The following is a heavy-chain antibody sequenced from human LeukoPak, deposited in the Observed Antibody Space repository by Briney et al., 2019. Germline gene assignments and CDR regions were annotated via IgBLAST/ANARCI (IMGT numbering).Heavy chain of an antibody. CDR2: INPDGSTI. D-gene: IGHD1-7*01. CDR1: GFTFSNYW. CDR3: ATAGNYRFDY. J-gene: IGHJ4*02. V-gene: IGHV3-74*01. Sequence: PGGSLRLSCAASGFTFSNYWVHWVRQAPGKGLEWVSRINPDGSTINYADSVKGRFTIARPNAKNTLYLQLNSLRAEETAVYYCATAGNYRFDYWGQGTLVTVSS.